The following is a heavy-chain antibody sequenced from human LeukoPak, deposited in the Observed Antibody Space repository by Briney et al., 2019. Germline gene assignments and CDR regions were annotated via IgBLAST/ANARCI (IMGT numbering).Heavy chain of an antibody. CDR1: GYTFTSYY. CDR3: AGVHRAVGFDY. CDR2: INPSGGST. Sequence: ASVKVSCKASGYTFTSYYMHWVRQAPGQGLEWMGIINPSGGSTSYAQKFQGRVTMTRDMSTSTVYMELSSLRSEDTAVYYCAGVHRAVGFDYWGQGTLVTVSS. V-gene: IGHV1-46*01. D-gene: IGHD6-19*01. J-gene: IGHJ4*02.